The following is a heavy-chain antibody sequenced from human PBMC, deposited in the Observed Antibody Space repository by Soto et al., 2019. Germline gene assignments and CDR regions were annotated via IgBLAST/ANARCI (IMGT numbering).Heavy chain of an antibody. D-gene: IGHD2-15*01. J-gene: IGHJ6*02. CDR1: GGFPRSSY. Sequence: SETLCHTWSASGGFPRSSYRPGIRLPPGKRLEWIGYIHYSGSTNYSPSLKSRVTLSVDTSKKQFSLKLSSVTAADTAVYYCARRIVILAADYGMDVWGQGTTVT. CDR3: ARRIVILAADYGMDV. V-gene: IGHV4-59*08. CDR2: IHYSGST.